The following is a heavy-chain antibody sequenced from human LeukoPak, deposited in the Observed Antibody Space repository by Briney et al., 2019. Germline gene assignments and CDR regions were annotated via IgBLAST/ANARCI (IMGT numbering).Heavy chain of an antibody. CDR1: GFTFSSYS. CDR3: VRDRSTHYYGSGSEFDY. CDR2: ISSSSSYI. D-gene: IGHD3-10*01. J-gene: IGHJ4*02. V-gene: IGHV3-21*01. Sequence: GGSLRLSCAASGFTFSSYSMNWVRQAPGTGLEWVSSISSSSSYIYYADSVKGRFTISRDNAKNSLYLQMNSLRAEDTAVYYCVRDRSTHYYGSGSEFDYWGQGTLVTVSS.